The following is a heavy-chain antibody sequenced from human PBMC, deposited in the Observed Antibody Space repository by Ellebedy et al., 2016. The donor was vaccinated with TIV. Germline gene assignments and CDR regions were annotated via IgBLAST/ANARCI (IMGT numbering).Heavy chain of an antibody. CDR2: IYTSGST. J-gene: IGHJ4*02. CDR1: GGSISSYY. D-gene: IGHD6-13*01. Sequence: SETLSLXXTVSGGSISSYYWSWIRQPAGKGLEWIGRIYTSGSTNYNPSLKSRVTMSVDTSKNQFSLKLSSVTAADTAVYYCARGIDSSSWYWWGQGTLVTVSS. V-gene: IGHV4-4*07. CDR3: ARGIDSSSWYW.